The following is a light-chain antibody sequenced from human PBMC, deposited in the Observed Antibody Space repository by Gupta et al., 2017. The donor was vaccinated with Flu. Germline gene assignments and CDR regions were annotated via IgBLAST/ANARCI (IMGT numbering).Light chain of an antibody. CDR1: ESISGNY. Sequence: DRATLPCRASESISGNYLAWYQQRPGQAPRLLIYDVSSRATGTPDRFSGSGSGADFTLTISRLEPEDIAVYYCQRYGDSSNTFGPGTKLEIE. J-gene: IGKJ2*01. CDR3: QRYGDSSNT. V-gene: IGKV3-20*01. CDR2: DVS.